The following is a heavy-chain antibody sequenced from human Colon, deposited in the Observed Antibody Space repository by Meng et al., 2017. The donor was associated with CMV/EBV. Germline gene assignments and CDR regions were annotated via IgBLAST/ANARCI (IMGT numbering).Heavy chain of an antibody. CDR1: GYPFTDYS. CDR2: INPKSGIT. V-gene: IGHV1-2*02. D-gene: IGHD6-6*01. CDR3: AKTAEYSSSSAAFDP. Sequence: SGYPFTDYSLPGVRQAPGQGLEWMGWINPKSGITIYAQKFQGRLTLTRDTSISTVYMEVSRLRSDDTAVYYCAKTAEYSSSSAAFDPWGQGTLVTVSS. J-gene: IGHJ5*02.